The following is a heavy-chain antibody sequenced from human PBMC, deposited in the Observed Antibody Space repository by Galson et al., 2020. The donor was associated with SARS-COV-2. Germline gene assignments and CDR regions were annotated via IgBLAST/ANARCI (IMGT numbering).Heavy chain of an antibody. CDR2: IYDSGSP. CDR1: GGAISSGYW. J-gene: IGHJ6*02. Sequence: EPVLTCAVSGGAISSGYWWSWVRQSPGKGLEWIGAIYDSGSPNYNPSLESRVTISVDKSKKQFSLRVRSVTAPDTAVYYCARARIVVASYCVDIWGQGTTVTVSS. CDR3: ARARIVVASYCVDI. D-gene: IGHD3-22*01. V-gene: IGHV4-4*02.